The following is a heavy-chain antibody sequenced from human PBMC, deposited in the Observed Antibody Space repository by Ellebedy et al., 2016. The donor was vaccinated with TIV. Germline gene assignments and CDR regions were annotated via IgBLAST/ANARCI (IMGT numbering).Heavy chain of an antibody. CDR1: GFTFNTYA. CDR3: AKESPRYYDSSGAGGFDY. Sequence: GGSLRLSXAASGFTFNTYAMSWVRQAPGKGLEWVSYISSSSSTIHYGDSVKGRFTISRDNAKNSLYLQMNSLRAEDTALYYCAKESPRYYDSSGAGGFDYWGQGTLVTVSS. D-gene: IGHD3-22*01. J-gene: IGHJ4*02. CDR2: ISSSSSTI. V-gene: IGHV3-48*04.